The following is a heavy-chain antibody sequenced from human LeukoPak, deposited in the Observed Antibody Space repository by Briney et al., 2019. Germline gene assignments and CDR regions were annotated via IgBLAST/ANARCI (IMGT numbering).Heavy chain of an antibody. CDR3: AREVVGASDY. CDR2: IDSRSGTI. J-gene: IGHJ4*02. CDR1: GFSFSTYS. Sequence: PGGSLRLSCAASGFSFSTYSMNWVRQAPGKGLEWVSYIDSRSGTIYYADSVKGRFTISRDNAKNSLFLQMNTLRDADTAVYYCAREVVGASDYWGQGTRVTVSS. D-gene: IGHD2-15*01. V-gene: IGHV3-48*02.